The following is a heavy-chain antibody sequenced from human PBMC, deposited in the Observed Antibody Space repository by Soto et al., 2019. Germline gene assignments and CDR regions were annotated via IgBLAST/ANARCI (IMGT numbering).Heavy chain of an antibody. CDR1: GYSFTSYW. V-gene: IGHV5-51*01. CDR3: ARQNFGYGDYGVDYYYGMDG. CDR2: IYPGDSDT. D-gene: IGHD4-17*01. J-gene: IGHJ6*02. Sequence: GESLKISCKGSGYSFTSYWIGWVRQMPGKGLEWMGIIYPGDSDTRYSPSFQGQVTISADKSISTAYLQWSSLKASDTAMYYCARQNFGYGDYGVDYYYGMDGWGQGTTVTVAS.